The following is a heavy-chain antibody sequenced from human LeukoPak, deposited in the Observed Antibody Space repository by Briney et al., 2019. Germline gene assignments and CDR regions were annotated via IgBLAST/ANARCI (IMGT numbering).Heavy chain of an antibody. Sequence: PGGSLRLSCAASGSTFNNYSMNWVRQAPGKGLEWVSSISSSSSYIYYADSVKGRFTISRDSAKNSLYLQMNSLRAEDTAVYYCARAYCSGGSCYLTRFDYWGQGTLVTVSS. V-gene: IGHV3-21*01. CDR2: ISSSSSYI. CDR3: ARAYCSGGSCYLTRFDY. CDR1: GSTFNNYS. J-gene: IGHJ4*02. D-gene: IGHD2-15*01.